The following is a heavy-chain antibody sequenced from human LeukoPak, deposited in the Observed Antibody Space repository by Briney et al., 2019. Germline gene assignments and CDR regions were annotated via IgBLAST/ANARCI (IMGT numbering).Heavy chain of an antibody. V-gene: IGHV4-61*01. D-gene: IGHD2-2*01. CDR2: IYYSGST. CDR3: ARDRYCSSTSCSYYYGMDV. CDR1: GGSISSSSYY. Sequence: PSETLSLTCTVSGGSISSSSYYWSWIRQPPGKGLEWIGYIYYSGSTNYNPSLKSRVTISVDTSKNQFSLKLSSVTAADTAVYYCARDRYCSSTSCSYYYGMDVWGQGTTVTVSS. J-gene: IGHJ6*02.